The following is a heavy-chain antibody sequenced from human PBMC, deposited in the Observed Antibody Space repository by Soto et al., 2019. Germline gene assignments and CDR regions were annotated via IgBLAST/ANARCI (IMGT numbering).Heavy chain of an antibody. CDR1: GDSNSSYY. Sequence: PSETLSLTCTVSGDSNSSYYWSWIRQSPGKGLEWIGYISYSGSTTYNPSLKSRLTISLHTSNNQFSLTLNSVTAADTAVYYCARYNADSGTNYFDSWGQGTLVTVSS. CDR2: ISYSGST. J-gene: IGHJ4*02. D-gene: IGHD1-1*01. V-gene: IGHV4-59*12. CDR3: ARYNADSGTNYFDS.